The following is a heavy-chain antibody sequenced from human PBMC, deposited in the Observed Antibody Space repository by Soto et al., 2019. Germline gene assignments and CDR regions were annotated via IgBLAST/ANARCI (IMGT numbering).Heavy chain of an antibody. CDR2: ISISGTTI. CDR3: ARFRGYGYYNF. CDR1: GFTLSDYY. D-gene: IGHD3-9*01. J-gene: IGHJ4*02. Sequence: QVQLVESGGGLVKPGGSLRLSCAASGFTLSDYYMTWIRQAPGKGLEWVSDISISGTTIHYADSVRGRFTISRDNAKNLLWLKMNTLRAEDTAVDYCARFRGYGYYNFWGQGTLVTVSS. V-gene: IGHV3-11*01.